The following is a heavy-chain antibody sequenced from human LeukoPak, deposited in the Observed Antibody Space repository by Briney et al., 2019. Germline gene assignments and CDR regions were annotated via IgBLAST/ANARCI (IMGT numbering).Heavy chain of an antibody. CDR1: GGSISSSNW. CDR2: VYRSGAT. Sequence: SETLSLTCTVSGGSISSSNWWSWVRQPPGKGLEWIGEVYRSGATNYNPSLRSRVIISADRSSNQFSLRLNSVTAADTAVFYCARGEGYGSGTVHFDYWGRGILVTASS. CDR3: ARGEGYGSGTVHFDY. J-gene: IGHJ4*02. V-gene: IGHV4-4*02. D-gene: IGHD3-10*01.